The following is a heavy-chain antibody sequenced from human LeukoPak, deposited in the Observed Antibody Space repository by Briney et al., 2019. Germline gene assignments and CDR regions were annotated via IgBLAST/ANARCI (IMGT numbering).Heavy chain of an antibody. J-gene: IGHJ4*02. CDR3: ATAPYANDY. CDR2: INHSGST. Sequence: SETLSLTCAVYGGSFSGYYWGWIRQPPGKGLEWIGEINHSGSTNYNPSLKSRVTISVDTSKNQFSLKLSSVTAADTAVYYCATAPYANDYWGQGTLVTVSS. V-gene: IGHV4-34*01. CDR1: GGSFSGYY.